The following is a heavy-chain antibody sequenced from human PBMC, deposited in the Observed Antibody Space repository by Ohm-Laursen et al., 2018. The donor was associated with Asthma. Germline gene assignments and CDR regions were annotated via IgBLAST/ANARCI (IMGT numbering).Heavy chain of an antibody. CDR1: GGSISTTIYY. J-gene: IGHJ4*02. CDR2: ISYTGRI. D-gene: IGHD2/OR15-2a*01. CDR3: ARQFFGSSRPKLFDF. Sequence: SETLSLTCSVSGGSISTTIYYWAWMRQPPGKGLEWIGSISYTGRIYYNPSLKSRVRTSLDTSRAQFSLKLRSVTAADTAVYYCARQFFGSSRPKLFDFWGQGLQVTVSS. V-gene: IGHV4-39*01.